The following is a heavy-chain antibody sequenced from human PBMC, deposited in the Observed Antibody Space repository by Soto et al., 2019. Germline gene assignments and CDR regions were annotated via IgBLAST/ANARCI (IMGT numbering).Heavy chain of an antibody. J-gene: IGHJ6*02. CDR1: GFTFSKFV. CDR3: TKASPDRHHMDV. V-gene: IGHV3-23*01. CDR2: ITETGGDT. Sequence: EVQLLESGGDLVQPGGSLRLSCAASGFTFSKFVMRWVRQTPGKGLEWVSTITETGGDTYYTDSVKGRFTISRDNSKNTLYLQMTSLRAEDTALYYCTKASPDRHHMDVWGQVTTVTVSS.